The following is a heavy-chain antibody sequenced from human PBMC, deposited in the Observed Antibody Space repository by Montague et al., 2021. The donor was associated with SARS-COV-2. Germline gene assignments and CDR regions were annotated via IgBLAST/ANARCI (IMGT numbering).Heavy chain of an antibody. CDR2: VSFSGDT. Sequence: SETLSLTCSVSGGSISTYYWSWIRQPPGKGLEWIGYVSFSGDTIYNPSLKGRVTISVDTSKHQFSLGLSSVTAADTASYFCARRGVLDFYESAGYKYIWWFDSWGQGILVTVSS. CDR1: GGSISTYY. V-gene: IGHV4-59*08. J-gene: IGHJ5*01. D-gene: IGHD3-22*01. CDR3: ARRGVLDFYESAGYKYIWWFDS.